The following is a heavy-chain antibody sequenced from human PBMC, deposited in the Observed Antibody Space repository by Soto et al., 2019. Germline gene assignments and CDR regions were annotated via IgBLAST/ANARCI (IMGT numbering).Heavy chain of an antibody. V-gene: IGHV1-24*01. J-gene: IGHJ4*02. Sequence: ASVKVSCKFSGYTLTELSIHWVRQAPGKGLEWMGGFDPEDGETIYAQKFQGRVTMTEDTSTDTAYMELSSLRSEDTAVYYCEASFSSSWYSWVDYWGQGTLVTVSS. CDR1: GYTLTELS. CDR3: EASFSSSWYSWVDY. D-gene: IGHD6-13*01. CDR2: FDPEDGET.